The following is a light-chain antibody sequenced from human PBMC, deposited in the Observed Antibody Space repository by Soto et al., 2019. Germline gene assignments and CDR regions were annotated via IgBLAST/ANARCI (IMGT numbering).Light chain of an antibody. V-gene: IGLV3-1*01. Sequence: SYELTQPPSVSVSPGQTASITCSGDKLGNKYVCWYQQKPGQSPVVVIYQDSKRPPGIPERFSGSNSGNTATLSISGTQAMDEADYYCQAWDSSTEDVVFGGGTKLTVL. CDR1: KLGNKY. J-gene: IGLJ2*01. CDR3: QAWDSSTEDVV. CDR2: QDS.